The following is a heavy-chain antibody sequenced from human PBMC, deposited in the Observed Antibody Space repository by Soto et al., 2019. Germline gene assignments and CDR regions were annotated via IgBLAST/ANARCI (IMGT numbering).Heavy chain of an antibody. CDR2: ISAYNGNT. Sequence: ASVKVSCKASGYTFTSYGISWVRQAPGQGLEWMGWISAYNGNTNYAQKLQGRVTMTTDTSTSTAYMELRSLRSDDTAVYYCARTSYDFWSGYTWASYYYGMDVWGQGTTVTVSS. CDR1: GYTFTSYG. J-gene: IGHJ6*02. V-gene: IGHV1-18*01. CDR3: ARTSYDFWSGYTWASYYYGMDV. D-gene: IGHD3-3*01.